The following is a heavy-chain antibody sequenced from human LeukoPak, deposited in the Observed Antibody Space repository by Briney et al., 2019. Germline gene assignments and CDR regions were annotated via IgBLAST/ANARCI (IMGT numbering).Heavy chain of an antibody. V-gene: IGHV4-34*01. CDR1: GGSFSGYY. J-gene: IGHJ2*01. CDR3: ARVFFDLTYRYFDL. D-gene: IGHD3-3*01. Sequence: SETLSLTCAVYGGSFSGYYWSWIRQPPGKGLEWIGEINHCGSTNYNPSLKGRVTISVDTSKNQFSLKLSSVTAADTAVYYCARVFFDLTYRYFDLWGRGTLVTVSS. CDR2: INHCGST.